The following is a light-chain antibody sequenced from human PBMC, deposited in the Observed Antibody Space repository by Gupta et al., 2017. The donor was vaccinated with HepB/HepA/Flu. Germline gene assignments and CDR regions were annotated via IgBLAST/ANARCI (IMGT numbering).Light chain of an antibody. Sequence: DIQLTQSPSFLSASVGDRVTITCRASQGISSYLAWYQQKPGKAPKLLIYAASTLQSGVPSRFSGSGSGTEFTLTISSLQPEDFATNYCQQRNSYPRDLTFGGGTKVEIK. CDR2: AAS. V-gene: IGKV1-9*01. CDR1: QGISSY. CDR3: QQRNSYPRDLT. J-gene: IGKJ4*01.